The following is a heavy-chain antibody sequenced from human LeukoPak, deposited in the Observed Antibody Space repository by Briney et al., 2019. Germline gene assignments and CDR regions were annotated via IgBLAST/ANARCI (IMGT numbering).Heavy chain of an antibody. J-gene: IGHJ6*02. Sequence: QLGGSLRLSCAATGFTFSSYGMHWVRQAPGKGLEWVAVIWYDGSNKCYADSVKGRFTISRDNSKNTLYLQMNSLRAEDTAVYYCAGGYGEYYYVMDVWGQGTTVTVSS. CDR2: IWYDGSNK. CDR1: GFTFSSYG. CDR3: AGGYGEYYYVMDV. V-gene: IGHV3-33*01. D-gene: IGHD4-17*01.